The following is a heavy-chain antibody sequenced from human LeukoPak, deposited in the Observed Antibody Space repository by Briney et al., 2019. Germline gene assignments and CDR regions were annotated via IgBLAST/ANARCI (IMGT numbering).Heavy chain of an antibody. CDR2: ISSSSFI. Sequence: GGSLRLSCAASGFIFSSYSMNWVRQAPGKGLEWVSYISSSSFIYYADSVKGRFTVSRDNAKNSLYLQMNSLRPEDTALYYCARDYISAFYDILTGGTFDYWGQGTLVTVSS. D-gene: IGHD3-9*01. CDR3: ARDYISAFYDILTGGTFDY. CDR1: GFIFSSYS. V-gene: IGHV3-48*01. J-gene: IGHJ4*02.